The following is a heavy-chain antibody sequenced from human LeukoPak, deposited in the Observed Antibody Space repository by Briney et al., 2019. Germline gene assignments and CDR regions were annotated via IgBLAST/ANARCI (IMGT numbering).Heavy chain of an antibody. CDR1: GGTFSSYA. Sequence: ASVKVSCKASGGTFSSYAISRVRQAPGQGLEWMAWINPYSGATSSAQKFQGRVTLTRDTSINTAYMELNSLRSDDTAVYYCARRSKIFLALDFWGQGTLVTVSP. CDR3: ARRSKIFLALDF. J-gene: IGHJ4*02. V-gene: IGHV1-2*02. D-gene: IGHD3-9*01. CDR2: INPYSGAT.